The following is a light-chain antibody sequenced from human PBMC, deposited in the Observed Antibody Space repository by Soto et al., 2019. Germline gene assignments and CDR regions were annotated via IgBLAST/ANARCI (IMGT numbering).Light chain of an antibody. CDR1: QSVSSYY. J-gene: IGKJ5*01. V-gene: IGKV3-20*01. CDR3: QQYSSSPIT. Sequence: EIELTQSPCTLSLSLGERATLFCRASQSVSSYYLAWYQQKPGQAPRLLIYGACSRATGIPDRFSGSGSGTDFTLTISILEAEDFTVYYCQQYSSSPITFGQGTRLEIK. CDR2: GAC.